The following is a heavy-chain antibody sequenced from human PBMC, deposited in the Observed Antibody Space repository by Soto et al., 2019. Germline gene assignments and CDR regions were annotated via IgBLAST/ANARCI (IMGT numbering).Heavy chain of an antibody. CDR2: IYYSGGT. CDR1: GGSFSSGGYY. J-gene: IGHJ4*02. D-gene: IGHD2-8*02. V-gene: IGHV4-31*03. CDR3: ARATSFSGHHGY. Sequence: PSETLSLTCTVSGGSFSSGGYYWSWIRQLPGKGLEWIGYIYYSGGTYYNPSLKSRFTISLDTSKNQFSLKLSSVTAADTAVYYCARATSFSGHHGYWGQGTLVTVSS.